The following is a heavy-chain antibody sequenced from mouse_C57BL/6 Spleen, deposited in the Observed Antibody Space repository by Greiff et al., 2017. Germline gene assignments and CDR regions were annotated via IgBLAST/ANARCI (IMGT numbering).Heavy chain of an antibody. D-gene: IGHD1-1*01. Sequence: EVKVEESGGGLVKPGGSLKLSCAASGFTLSDYGMHWVRQAPEKGLEWVAYISSGSSTIYYADTVKGRFTISRDNAKNTLFLQMTSLRSEDTAMYYCARATTVVARFDYWGQGTTLTVSS. CDR2: ISSGSSTI. CDR3: ARATTVVARFDY. CDR1: GFTLSDYG. V-gene: IGHV5-17*01. J-gene: IGHJ2*01.